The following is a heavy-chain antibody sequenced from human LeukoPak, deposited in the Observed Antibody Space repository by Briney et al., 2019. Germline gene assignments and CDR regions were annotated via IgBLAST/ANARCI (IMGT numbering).Heavy chain of an antibody. V-gene: IGHV1-2*02. CDR2: INPNSGGT. Sequence: ASVKVSCKASGYTFTGYYMHWVRQAPGQGLEWMGWINPNSGGTNYAQKFQGRVTMTRDTSISTAYMELSRLGSDDTAVYYCARVSDRLVPAAMGLDYWGQGTLVTVSS. J-gene: IGHJ4*02. D-gene: IGHD2-2*01. CDR1: GYTFTGYY. CDR3: ARVSDRLVPAAMGLDY.